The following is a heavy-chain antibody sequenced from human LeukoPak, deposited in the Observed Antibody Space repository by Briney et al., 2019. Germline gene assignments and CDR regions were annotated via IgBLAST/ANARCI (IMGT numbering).Heavy chain of an antibody. CDR1: GYTFTDYY. D-gene: IGHD6-13*01. V-gene: IGHV1-2*02. J-gene: IGHJ4*02. CDR2: INLNSGGT. Sequence: GASVKVSCKASGYTFTDYYMHWVRQAPGQGLEWMGWINLNSGGTNYAQKFQGRVTMTRDTSISTAYMEVSRLISDGTAVYYCARDSIAAAGLSFDYWGQGTLVTVSS. CDR3: ARDSIAAAGLSFDY.